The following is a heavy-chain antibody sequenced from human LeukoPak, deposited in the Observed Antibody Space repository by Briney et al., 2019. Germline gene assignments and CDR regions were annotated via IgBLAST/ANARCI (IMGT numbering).Heavy chain of an antibody. CDR2: IYYSGST. J-gene: IGHJ4*02. CDR1: GGSISSYY. D-gene: IGHD1-26*01. Sequence: SETLSLTCTVSGGSISSYYWSWIRQPPGKGLEWIGYIYYSGSTNYNPSLRSRVTISVDTSKNQFSLKLSSVTAADTAVYYCARVLSGSYAQFDYWGQGTLVTVSS. V-gene: IGHV4-59*01. CDR3: ARVLSGSYAQFDY.